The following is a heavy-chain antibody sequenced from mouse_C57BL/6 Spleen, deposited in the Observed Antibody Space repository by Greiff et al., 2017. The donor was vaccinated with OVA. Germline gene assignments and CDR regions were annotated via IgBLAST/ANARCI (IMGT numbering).Heavy chain of an antibody. Sequence: QVQLQHSGAELVRPGASVTLSCKASGYTFTDYEMHWVKQTPVHGLEWIGAIDPETGGTAYNQKFKGKAILTADKSSSTAYMELRSLTSEDSAVYYCTRRVVYYFDYWGQGTTLTVSS. CDR1: GYTFTDYE. CDR3: TRRVVYYFDY. D-gene: IGHD1-1*02. V-gene: IGHV1-15*01. CDR2: IDPETGGT. J-gene: IGHJ2*01.